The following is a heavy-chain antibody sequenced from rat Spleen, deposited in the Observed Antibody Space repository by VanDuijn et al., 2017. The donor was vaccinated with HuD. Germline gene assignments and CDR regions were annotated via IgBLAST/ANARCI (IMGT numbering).Heavy chain of an antibody. Sequence: QVQLKESGPGLVQPSQTLSLTCTVSGFSLTDYHVHWVRQPPGKGLEWIAAVSSGGNTYYDSTLKSRLSISRDTSKSQVFLKIYSLQTEDTAIYFCTREGHTMDRATYWFAYWGQGTLVTVSS. CDR3: TREGHTMDRATYWFAY. CDR2: VSSGGNT. J-gene: IGHJ3*01. CDR1: GFSLTDYH. V-gene: IGHV2S12*01. D-gene: IGHD1-9*01.